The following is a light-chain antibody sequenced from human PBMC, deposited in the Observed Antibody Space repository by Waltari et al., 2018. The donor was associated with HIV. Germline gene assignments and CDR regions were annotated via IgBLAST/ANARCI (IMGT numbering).Light chain of an antibody. J-gene: IGLJ2*01. CDR2: EVT. Sequence: QSALTQPASVSGSPGQSITISCTGTSSDVGSYNLVSWYQHHPHKAPQVVIYEVTKLPSGVSKRFSGSKSGNTASLTISVLQAEDESDDYCCSYAGSRGVVFGGGTKLTVL. CDR1: SSDVGSYNL. V-gene: IGLV2-23*02. CDR3: CSYAGSRGVV.